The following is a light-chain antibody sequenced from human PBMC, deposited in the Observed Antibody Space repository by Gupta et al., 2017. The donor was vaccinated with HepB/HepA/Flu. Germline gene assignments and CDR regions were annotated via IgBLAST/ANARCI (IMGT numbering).Light chain of an antibody. CDR1: QSVSSSY. J-gene: IGKJ1*01. CDR2: GAS. V-gene: IGKV3-20*01. Sequence: EIVLTQSPGTLSLSPGERATLSCRASQSVSSSYLAWYQQKPGQAPRLLIYGASSRATGIPDRFSGSGSGTDCTLTISRREPEDFAVYYCQQYCSSPPWTFGQGTKLEIK. CDR3: QQYCSSPPWT.